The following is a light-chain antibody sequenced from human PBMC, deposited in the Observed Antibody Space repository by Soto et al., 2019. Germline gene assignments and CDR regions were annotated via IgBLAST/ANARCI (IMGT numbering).Light chain of an antibody. CDR2: EDN. CDR1: SGSIASNY. Sequence: NFMLTQPHSVSESPGKTVTISCTRSSGSIASNYVQWYQQRPGSAPTTVIYEDNQRPSGVPDRFSGSIDSSSNSASLTISGLKTEDEADYYCQSYDSSTHDVFGGGTQLTVL. CDR3: QSYDSSTHDV. V-gene: IGLV6-57*04. J-gene: IGLJ7*01.